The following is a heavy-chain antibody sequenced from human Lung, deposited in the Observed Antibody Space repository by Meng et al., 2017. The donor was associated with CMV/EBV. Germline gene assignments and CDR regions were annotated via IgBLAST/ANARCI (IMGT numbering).Heavy chain of an antibody. CDR1: GGSISSSSYY. D-gene: IGHD1/OR15-1a*01. CDR2: IYYSGST. J-gene: IGHJ4*02. CDR3: ARKSPEQGLDD. Sequence: SXTXSLXCTVSGGSISSSSYYWGWIRQPPGKGLEWIGSIYYSGSTYYNPSLKSRVTISVDTSKNQFTLKLSSVTAADTAVYYCARKSPEQGLDDWGQGTLVTVSS. V-gene: IGHV4-39*06.